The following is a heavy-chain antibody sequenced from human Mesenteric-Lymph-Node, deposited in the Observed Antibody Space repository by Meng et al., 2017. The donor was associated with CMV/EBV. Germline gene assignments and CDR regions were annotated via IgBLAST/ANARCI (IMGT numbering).Heavy chain of an antibody. V-gene: IGHV3-53*01. Sequence: GESLKISCAASGFTVSSNYMSWVRQAPGKGLEWVSVIYSGGSTYYADSVKGRFTISRDNAQNSLYLQMNSLRAEDTAVYYCAGLESWGQGTLVTVSS. CDR3: AGLES. J-gene: IGHJ5*01. CDR2: IYSGGST. CDR1: GFTVSSNY.